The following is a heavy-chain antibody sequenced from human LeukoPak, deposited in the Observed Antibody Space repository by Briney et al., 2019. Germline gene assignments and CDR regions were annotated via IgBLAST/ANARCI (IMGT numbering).Heavy chain of an antibody. Sequence: GGSLRLSCAASGFTFSSYGMHWVRQAPGKGLEWLAVISYDGSNKYYADSVKGRFTISRDNSKNMLYLQMNSLRAEDTAVYYCAKNPDEGLVVVPAAPGFDIWGQGTMVTVSS. D-gene: IGHD2-2*01. CDR3: AKNPDEGLVVVPAAPGFDI. V-gene: IGHV3-30*18. CDR1: GFTFSSYG. J-gene: IGHJ3*02. CDR2: ISYDGSNK.